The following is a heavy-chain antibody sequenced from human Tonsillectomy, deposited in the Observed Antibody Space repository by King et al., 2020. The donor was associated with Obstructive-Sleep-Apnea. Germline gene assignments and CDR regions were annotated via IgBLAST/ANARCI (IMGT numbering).Heavy chain of an antibody. CDR3: AKDLDSRGSGSSHF. V-gene: IGHV3-30*18. CDR2: IAYDGSSK. Sequence: QLVQSGGDVVQPGRSLRLSCAASGFNFSHYGMHWVRQAPGKGLEWMAVIAYDGSSKYYADTLEGRFTISRDNSKNTLYLQMNGLRREDTAVYYCAKDLDSRGSGSSHFWGQGTLVTVSS. J-gene: IGHJ4*02. CDR1: GFNFSHYG. D-gene: IGHD3-10*01.